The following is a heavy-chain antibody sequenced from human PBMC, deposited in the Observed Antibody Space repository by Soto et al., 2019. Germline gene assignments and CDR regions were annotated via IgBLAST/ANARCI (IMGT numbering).Heavy chain of an antibody. J-gene: IGHJ6*02. CDR3: ARDQADIVVGTTLYYYYGMDV. CDR1: GFTFSSYS. D-gene: IGHD2-15*01. CDR2: ISSTSSTI. V-gene: IGHV3-48*01. Sequence: EVQLVESGGGLVQPGGSLRLSCVASGFTFSSYSMNWVRQAPGKGLEWVSYISSTSSTIYYADSVKGRFTISRDNAKNXLXLXVNSLRAEDTAVYYCARDQADIVVGTTLYYYYGMDVWGQGTTVTVSS.